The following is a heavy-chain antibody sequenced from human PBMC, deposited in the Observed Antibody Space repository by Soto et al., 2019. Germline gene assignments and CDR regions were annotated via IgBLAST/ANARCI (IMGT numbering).Heavy chain of an antibody. D-gene: IGHD3-16*01. CDR1: GGSFSGYY. V-gene: IGHV4-34*01. CDR3: ARGRLARGYYYYGMDV. Sequence: SETLSLTCAVYGGSFSGYYWSWIRQPPGKGLEWIGEINHSGSTNYNPSLKSRVTISVDTSKNQFSLKLSSVTAADTAVYYCARGRLARGYYYYGMDVWGQGTTVTVSS. CDR2: INHSGST. J-gene: IGHJ6*02.